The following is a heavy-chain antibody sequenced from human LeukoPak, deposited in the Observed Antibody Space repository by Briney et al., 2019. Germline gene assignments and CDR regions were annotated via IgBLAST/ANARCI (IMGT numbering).Heavy chain of an antibody. CDR3: ATGDYYDSSGYYY. Sequence: PSETLSLTCTVSGGSISSYHWSWIRQPAGKGLEWIGRIYTSGSTNYNPSLKSRVTMSVDTSKNQFSLKLSSVTAADTAVYYCATGDYYDSSGYYYWGQGTLVTVSS. J-gene: IGHJ4*02. V-gene: IGHV4-4*07. CDR2: IYTSGST. D-gene: IGHD3-22*01. CDR1: GGSISSYH.